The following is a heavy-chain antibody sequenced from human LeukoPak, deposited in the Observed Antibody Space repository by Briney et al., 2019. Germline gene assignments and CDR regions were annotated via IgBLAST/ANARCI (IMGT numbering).Heavy chain of an antibody. V-gene: IGHV3-23*01. Sequence: GLLRLSCAASGFSFNNYAMNWVRQAPGKGLEWVSGISGSGGITHYTDSVKGRFTISRDNSKNTLYLQMNSLRAEDVAVYYCAKATASAYYFEYWGQGTLVTVSP. D-gene: IGHD4-17*01. CDR2: ISGSGGIT. CDR3: AKATASAYYFEY. J-gene: IGHJ4*02. CDR1: GFSFNNYA.